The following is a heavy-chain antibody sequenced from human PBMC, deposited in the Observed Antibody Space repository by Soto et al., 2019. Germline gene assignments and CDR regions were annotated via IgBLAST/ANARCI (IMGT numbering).Heavy chain of an antibody. J-gene: IGHJ5*02. CDR3: ARSVFP. V-gene: IGHV4-31*02. Sequence: TLSLTCSVSGGSITGGSISRTTYYWSWIRQHPGKGLEWIGYIYYSGNTYYNPSLKSRVTISVDTSKNQFSLKLTSVTAADTAVYYCARSVFPWGQGTLVTVSS. CDR1: GGSISRTTYY. CDR2: IYYSGNT.